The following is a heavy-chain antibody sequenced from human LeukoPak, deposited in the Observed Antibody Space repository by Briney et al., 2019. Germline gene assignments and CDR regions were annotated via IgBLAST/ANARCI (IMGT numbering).Heavy chain of an antibody. V-gene: IGHV3-48*02. CDR1: GSTLGISS. D-gene: IGHD3-22*01. CDR3: ANSGSLGYYPDGSYT. CDR2: IDKTSSHI. Sequence: GGSLSLSQSVSGSTLGISSMSSVRQAPGKGLGWVSYIDKTSSHIYYADSVKGRFIISRDNSKTSLFLQMNSLRDEATALYNCANSGSLGYYPDGSYTSGQGTMVTVSS. J-gene: IGHJ3*02.